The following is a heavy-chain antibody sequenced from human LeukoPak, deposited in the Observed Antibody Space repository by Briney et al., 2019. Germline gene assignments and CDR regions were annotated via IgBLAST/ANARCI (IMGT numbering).Heavy chain of an antibody. V-gene: IGHV3-11*06. J-gene: IGHJ3*02. CDR2: ISSSSSYI. D-gene: IGHD6-19*01. Sequence: GGSLRLSCAASGFTFSDYDMSWIRQAPGKGLEWVSSISSSSSYIYYADSVKGRFTISRDNAKNSLYLQMNSLRAEDTAVYYCARRWLVQAFDIWGQGTMVTVSS. CDR1: GFTFSDYD. CDR3: ARRWLVQAFDI.